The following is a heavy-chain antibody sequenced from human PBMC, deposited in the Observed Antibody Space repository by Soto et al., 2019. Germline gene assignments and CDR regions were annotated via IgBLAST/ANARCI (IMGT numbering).Heavy chain of an antibody. Sequence: GGSLRLSCAASGFTFSNAWMNWVRQAPGKGLEWVGRIKSKTDGGTTDYAAPVKGRFTISREDSKNTLYLQMNSLKTEDTAVYYCTTGYSSSWYLLWLDYYYYGMDVWGQGTTVTVSS. D-gene: IGHD6-13*01. V-gene: IGHV3-15*07. CDR3: TTGYSSSWYLLWLDYYYYGMDV. CDR1: GFTFSNAW. CDR2: IKSKTDGGTT. J-gene: IGHJ6*02.